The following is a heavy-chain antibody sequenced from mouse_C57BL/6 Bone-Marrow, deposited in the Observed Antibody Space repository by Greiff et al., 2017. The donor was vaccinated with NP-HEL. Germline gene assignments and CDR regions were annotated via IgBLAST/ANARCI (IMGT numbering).Heavy chain of an antibody. D-gene: IGHD1-1*01. J-gene: IGHJ4*01. CDR2: ISNGGGST. CDR3: ARLYCYSSSYFDVGC. Sequence: EVQGVESGGGLVQPGGSLKLSCAASGFTFSDYYMYWVRQTPEKRLEWVAYISNGGGSTYYPYTVKGRSTLTRDTATNTVYLQISSLTSEDTAVYYCARLYCYSSSYFDVGCWGQAASVTV. V-gene: IGHV5-12*01. CDR1: GFTFSDYY.